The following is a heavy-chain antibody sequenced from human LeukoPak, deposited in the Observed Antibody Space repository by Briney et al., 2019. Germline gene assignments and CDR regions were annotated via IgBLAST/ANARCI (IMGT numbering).Heavy chain of an antibody. CDR2: IRSKAYGGTT. J-gene: IGHJ6*03. CDR1: GFTFGDYA. CDR3: TRDVRAVAGNYYYCYYYMDV. Sequence: GGSLRLSCTASGFTFGDYAMSWFRQAPGKGLEWVGFIRSKAYGGTTEYAASVKGRFTISRDDSKSIAYLQMNSLKTEDTAVYYCTRDVRAVAGNYYYCYYYMDVWGKGTTVIISS. D-gene: IGHD6-19*01. V-gene: IGHV3-49*03.